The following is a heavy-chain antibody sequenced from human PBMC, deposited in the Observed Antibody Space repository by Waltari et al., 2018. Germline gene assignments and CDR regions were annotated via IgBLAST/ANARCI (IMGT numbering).Heavy chain of an antibody. Sequence: VQLVQSGAEGKKPGASVKVSCKASGYTFTGYAMHWVRQAPGHRLEWMGWINSNSGNIEVSQKFGGRVTITRDTSLSTAYMEMGSLRYEDTAIYYCVRGYHGGAWIVDYWGQGTPVTVSS. V-gene: IGHV1-3*01. CDR2: INSNSGNI. J-gene: IGHJ4*02. CDR3: VRGYHGGAWIVDY. D-gene: IGHD1-1*01. CDR1: GYTFTGYA.